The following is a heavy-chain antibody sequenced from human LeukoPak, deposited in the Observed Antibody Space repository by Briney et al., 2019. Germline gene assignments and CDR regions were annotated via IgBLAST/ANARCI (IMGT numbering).Heavy chain of an antibody. Sequence: GGSLRLSCAASGFTFSSYSMNWVRQAPGKGLEWVSSISSGSSYIYYADSVKGRFTISRDNAKNSLYLQMNSLRAEDTALYYCAKDMRYGDYGWFDPWGQGTLVTVSS. D-gene: IGHD4-17*01. J-gene: IGHJ5*02. CDR2: ISSGSSYI. CDR1: GFTFSSYS. V-gene: IGHV3-21*04. CDR3: AKDMRYGDYGWFDP.